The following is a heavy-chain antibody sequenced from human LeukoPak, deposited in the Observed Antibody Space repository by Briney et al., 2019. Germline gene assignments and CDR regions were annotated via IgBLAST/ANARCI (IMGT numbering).Heavy chain of an antibody. V-gene: IGHV3-23*01. CDR1: GFTFSSYA. J-gene: IGHJ4*02. Sequence: GGSLRLSCAASGFTFSSYAMSWVRQAPGKGLEWVSAISGSGGSTYYADSVKGRFTISRDNSKNTLYLQMNSLRAEDTAVYYCAKDLRQSYYYDSSGRPFDYWGQGTLVTVSS. CDR3: AKDLRQSYYYDSSGRPFDY. CDR2: ISGSGGST. D-gene: IGHD3-22*01.